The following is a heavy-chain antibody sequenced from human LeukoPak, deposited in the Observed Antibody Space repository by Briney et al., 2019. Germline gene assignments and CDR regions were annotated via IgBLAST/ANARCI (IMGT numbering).Heavy chain of an antibody. CDR1: GFTFSSSW. CDR3: ASTYYGSGSWVAYYFDY. Sequence: GGSLRLSCAASGFTFSSSWMHWVRQAPGKGLVWVSRINTDGSSTNYAQSVKGRFTISRDNAKNTLYLQMNSLRAEDTAVDYCASTYYGSGSWVAYYFDYWGQGTLVPVSS. V-gene: IGHV3-74*01. CDR2: INTDGSST. J-gene: IGHJ4*02. D-gene: IGHD3-10*01.